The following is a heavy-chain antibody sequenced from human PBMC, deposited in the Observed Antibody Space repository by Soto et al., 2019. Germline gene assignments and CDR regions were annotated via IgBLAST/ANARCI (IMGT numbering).Heavy chain of an antibody. CDR1: GFTFSSYW. CDR2: IKQDGSEK. J-gene: IGHJ6*02. V-gene: IGHV3-7*01. Sequence: EVQLVESGGGLVQPGGSLRLSCAASGFTFSSYWMSWVRQAPGKGLEWVANIKQDGSEKYYVDSVKGRFTISRDNAKNSLYLQMNSLRAEDTAVYYCARLSSSSWTYYYYYGMDVWGQGTTVTVSS. CDR3: ARLSSSSWTYYYYYGMDV. D-gene: IGHD6-13*01.